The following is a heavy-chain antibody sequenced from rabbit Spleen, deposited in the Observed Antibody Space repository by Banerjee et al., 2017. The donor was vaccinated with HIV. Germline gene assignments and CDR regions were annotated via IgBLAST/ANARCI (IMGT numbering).Heavy chain of an antibody. J-gene: IGHJ6*01. CDR3: ARDTSSSFSSYGMDL. V-gene: IGHV1S40*01. D-gene: IGHD1-1*01. Sequence: QSLEESRGDLVKPGASPTLTCTASGFSFSSSHWICWVRQAPGKGLEWIACIGGGSSGFTYLASWAKGRHTISKTSSTTVTLQMTSLTAADTATYFCARDTSSSFSSYGMDLWGPGTLVTVS. CDR2: IGGGSSGFT. CDR1: GFSFSSSHW.